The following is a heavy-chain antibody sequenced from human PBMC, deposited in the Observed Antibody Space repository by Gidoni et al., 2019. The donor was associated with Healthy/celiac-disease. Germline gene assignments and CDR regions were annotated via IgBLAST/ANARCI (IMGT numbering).Heavy chain of an antibody. CDR1: GFSLSNARMG. J-gene: IGHJ4*02. Sequence: QVTLKESGPVLVKPTETLTLTCPVSGFSLSNARMGVSWIRQPPGKALEWLAHIFSNDEKSYSTSLKSRLTISKDTSKSQVVLTMTNMDPVDTATYYCARVNYYDSSGPYPFDYWGQGTLVTVSS. CDR2: IFSNDEK. CDR3: ARVNYYDSSGPYPFDY. V-gene: IGHV2-26*01. D-gene: IGHD3-22*01.